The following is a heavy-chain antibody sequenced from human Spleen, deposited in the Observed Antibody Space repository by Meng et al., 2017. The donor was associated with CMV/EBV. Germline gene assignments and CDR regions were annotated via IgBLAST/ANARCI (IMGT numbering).Heavy chain of an antibody. V-gene: IGHV6-1*01. Sequence: VSSHSAAWNWIRQSPSRGLEWLGRTYYRSKWYNDYAVSVKSRITINPDTSKNQFSLQLNSVTPEDTAVYYCAREMGWLRGSGFFDYWGQGTLVTVSS. CDR2: TYYRSKWYN. CDR3: AREMGWLRGSGFFDY. CDR1: VSSHSAA. D-gene: IGHD5-12*01. J-gene: IGHJ4*02.